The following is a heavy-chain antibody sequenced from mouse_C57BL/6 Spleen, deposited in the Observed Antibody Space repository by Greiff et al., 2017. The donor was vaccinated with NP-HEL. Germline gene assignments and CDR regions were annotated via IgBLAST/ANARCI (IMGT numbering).Heavy chain of an antibody. CDR2: INYDGSST. V-gene: IGHV5-16*01. CDR3: ARDRWGFHFDY. D-gene: IGHD2-3*01. Sequence: EVQLVESEGGLVQPGSSMKLSCTASGFTFSDYYMAWVRQVPEKGLEWVANINYDGSSTYYLDSLKSRFIISRDNAKNILYLQMSSLKSEDTATYYCARDRWGFHFDYWGQGTTLTVSS. CDR1: GFTFSDYY. J-gene: IGHJ2*01.